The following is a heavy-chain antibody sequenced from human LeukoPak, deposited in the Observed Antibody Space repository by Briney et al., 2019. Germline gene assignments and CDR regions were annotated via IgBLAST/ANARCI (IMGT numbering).Heavy chain of an antibody. V-gene: IGHV1-18*01. CDR2: ISAYNGNT. D-gene: IGHD3-10*01. CDR1: GYTFTSYG. CDR3: ARVLMGKYYYGSGSYSWFDR. Sequence: ASVKVSCKASGYTFTSYGISWVRQAPGQGLEWMGWISAYNGNTNYAQKLQGRVTMTTDTSTSTAYMELRSLRSDDTAVYYCARVLMGKYYYGSGSYSWFDRWGQGTLVTVSS. J-gene: IGHJ5*02.